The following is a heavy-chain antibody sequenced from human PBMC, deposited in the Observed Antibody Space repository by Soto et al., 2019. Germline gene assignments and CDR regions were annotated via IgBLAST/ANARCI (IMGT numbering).Heavy chain of an antibody. CDR3: ARDLRITMLRGPSPGY. Sequence: GGSLRLSCAASGFTFSSYGMHWVRQAPGKGLEWVALIWYDGGNKYYADSVKGRFTISRDNSKDTLYLQMNSLRAEDTAVYYCARDLRITMLRGPSPGYSGHGTLVTVS. D-gene: IGHD3-10*01. J-gene: IGHJ4*01. CDR2: IWYDGGNK. V-gene: IGHV3-33*01. CDR1: GFTFSSYG.